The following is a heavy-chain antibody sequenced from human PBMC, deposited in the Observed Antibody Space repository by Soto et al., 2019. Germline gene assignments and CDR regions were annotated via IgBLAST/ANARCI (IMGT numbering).Heavy chain of an antibody. CDR3: AKVGALASLLDY. CDR1: GFTFSSYA. V-gene: IGHV3-23*01. D-gene: IGHD1-26*01. Sequence: LRLSCAASGFTFSSYAMSWVRQAPGKGLEWVSAISGSGGSTYYADSVKGRFTISRGNSKNTLYLQMNSLRAEDTAVYYCAKVGALASLLDYWGQGTLVTVSS. CDR2: ISGSGGST. J-gene: IGHJ4*02.